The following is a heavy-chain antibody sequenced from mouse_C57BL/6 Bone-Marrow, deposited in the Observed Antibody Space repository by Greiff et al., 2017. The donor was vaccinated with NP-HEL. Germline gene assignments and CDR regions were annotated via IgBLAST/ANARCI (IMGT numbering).Heavy chain of an antibody. CDR3: ARDPLYYDYEGWYFDV. CDR2: INYDGSST. Sequence: EVKLMESEGGLVQPGSSMKLSCTASGFTFSDYYMAWVRQVPEKGLEWVANINYDGSSTYYLDSLKSRFIISRDNAKNILYLQMSSLKSEDTATYYCARDPLYYDYEGWYFDVWGTGTTVTVSS. J-gene: IGHJ1*03. CDR1: GFTFSDYY. D-gene: IGHD2-4*01. V-gene: IGHV5-16*01.